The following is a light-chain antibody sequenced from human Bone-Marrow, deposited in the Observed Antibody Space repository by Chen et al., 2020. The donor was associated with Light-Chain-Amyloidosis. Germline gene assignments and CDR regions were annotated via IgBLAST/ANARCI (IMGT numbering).Light chain of an antibody. J-gene: IGLJ2*01. V-gene: IGLV2-23*01. CDR2: EDT. CDR1: TSDVGTYNL. Sequence: QSALTQPASVSGSPGQSITISCTGTTSDVGTYNLVSWYQQHPGKAPKLIIFEDTQRPSGVSTRFSASKSVNTASLRIFRLQAEDEADYYCCSYAGSNTYVFGGGTILTVL. CDR3: CSYAGSNTYV.